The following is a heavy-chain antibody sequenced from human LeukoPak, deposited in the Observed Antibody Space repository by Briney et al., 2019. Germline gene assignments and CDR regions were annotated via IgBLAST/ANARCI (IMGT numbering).Heavy chain of an antibody. V-gene: IGHV3-30*16. CDR2: ISYDGSNK. Sequence: GRSLRLSCAASGFYLRDHAMHGVPEAPGKGLERVAVISYDGSNKYYADSVKGRFTISRDNSKNTLYLQMNSLRAEDTAVYYCARVLGPRLFGVVNPFGYWGQGTLVTVSS. J-gene: IGHJ4*02. D-gene: IGHD3-3*01. CDR1: GFYLRDHA. CDR3: ARVLGPRLFGVVNPFGY.